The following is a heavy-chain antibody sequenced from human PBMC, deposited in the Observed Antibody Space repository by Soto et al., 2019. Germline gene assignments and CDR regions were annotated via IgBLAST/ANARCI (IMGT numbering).Heavy chain of an antibody. CDR2: IIPFLSAT. V-gene: IGHV1-69*01. J-gene: IGHJ6*02. D-gene: IGHD4-17*01. CDR3: ARGEDDYGDFGSMDV. Sequence: QVQLVQSGAEVKKPGSSVKVSCRASGGHFDRFALSWLRQAHGQGLEWMGGIIPFLSATTYAQKFQGRVTITADESASTLYLELRSLTSDDAAVYFCARGEDDYGDFGSMDVRGPGTSVTVSS. CDR1: GGHFDRFA.